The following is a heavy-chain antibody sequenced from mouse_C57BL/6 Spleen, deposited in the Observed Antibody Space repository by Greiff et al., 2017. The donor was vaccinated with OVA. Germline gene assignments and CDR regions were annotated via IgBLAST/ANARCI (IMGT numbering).Heavy chain of an antibody. V-gene: IGHV1-81*01. D-gene: IGHD2-4*01. Sequence: QVHVKQSGAELARPGASVKLSCKASGYTFTSYGISWVKQRTGQGLEWIGEIYPRSGNTYYNEKFKGKATLTADKSSSTAYMELRSLTSEDSAVYFCARWAYDYDGAYWGQGTLVTVSA. J-gene: IGHJ3*01. CDR3: ARWAYDYDGAY. CDR2: IYPRSGNT. CDR1: GYTFTSYG.